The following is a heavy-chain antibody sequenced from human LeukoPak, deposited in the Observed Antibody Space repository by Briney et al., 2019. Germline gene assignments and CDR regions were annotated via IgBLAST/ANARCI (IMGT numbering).Heavy chain of an antibody. CDR1: GGSISSSSYY. Sequence: PSETLSLTCTVSGGSISSSSYYWGWIRQPPGKGLEWLGSIFSSASTIYNPSLKSRVIISVDTTKNQFSLKLTSVTAADTAVYYCARDFTGGSFDYWGQGTLVTVSS. J-gene: IGHJ4*02. CDR2: IFSSAST. V-gene: IGHV4-39*07. CDR3: ARDFTGGSFDY. D-gene: IGHD2-8*02.